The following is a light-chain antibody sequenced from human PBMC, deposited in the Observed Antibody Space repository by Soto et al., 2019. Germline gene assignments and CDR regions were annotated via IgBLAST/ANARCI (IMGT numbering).Light chain of an antibody. Sequence: DIQMPQSPSTLSASVGDRVTITCRSSPGISTWLAWYQQKPGKAPNILIYKASSLEGGVPSRFSVSGSLTDFTFSISGLQPDYFATYYCQEYDNYPYTFGKGSKMEIK. J-gene: IGKJ2*01. V-gene: IGKV1-5*03. CDR1: PGISTW. CDR2: KAS. CDR3: QEYDNYPYT.